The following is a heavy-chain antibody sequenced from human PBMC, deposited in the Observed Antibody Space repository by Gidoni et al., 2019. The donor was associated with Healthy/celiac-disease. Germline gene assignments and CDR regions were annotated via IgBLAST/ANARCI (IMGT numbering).Heavy chain of an antibody. CDR3: ARSKSGMATRAYWYFDL. CDR1: FSDYY. D-gene: IGHD3-10*01. V-gene: IGHV3-11*06. Sequence: FSDYYMSWIRQAPGKGLEWVSYISSSSSYTNYADSVKGRFTISRDNAKNSLYLQMNSLRAEDTAVYYCARSKSGMATRAYWYFDLWGRGTLVTVSS. J-gene: IGHJ2*01. CDR2: ISSSSSYT.